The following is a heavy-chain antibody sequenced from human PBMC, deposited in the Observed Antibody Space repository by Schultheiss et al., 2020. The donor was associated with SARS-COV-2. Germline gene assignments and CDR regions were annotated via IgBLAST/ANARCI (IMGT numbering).Heavy chain of an antibody. V-gene: IGHV3-48*04. CDR1: GFTFSSYS. J-gene: IGHJ4*02. D-gene: IGHD3-3*01. CDR3: ARDPAIFGVVIISYFDY. CDR2: ISWNSGSI. Sequence: GESLKISCAASGFTFSSYSMNWVRQAPGKGLEWVSGISWNSGSIGYADSVKGRFTISRDNAKNSLYLQMNSLRAEDTAVYYCARDPAIFGVVIISYFDYWGQGTLVTVSS.